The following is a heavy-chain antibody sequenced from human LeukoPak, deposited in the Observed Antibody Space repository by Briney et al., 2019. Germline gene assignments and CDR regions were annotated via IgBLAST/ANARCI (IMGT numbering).Heavy chain of an antibody. J-gene: IGHJ5*02. D-gene: IGHD3-10*01. CDR2: IWYGGSNK. V-gene: IGHV3-33*06. Sequence: GGSLRLSCAASGFTFSSYGMHWVRQAPGKGLEWVAVIWYGGSNKYYADSVKGRFTISRDNSKNTLYLQMNSLRAEDTAVYYCAKGSMVRVRGGWFDPWGQGTLVTVSS. CDR3: AKGSMVRVRGGWFDP. CDR1: GFTFSSYG.